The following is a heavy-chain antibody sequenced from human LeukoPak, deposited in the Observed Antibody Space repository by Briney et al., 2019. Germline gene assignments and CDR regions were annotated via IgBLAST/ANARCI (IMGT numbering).Heavy chain of an antibody. V-gene: IGHV3-30-3*01. CDR1: GFTFSSYA. CDR3: ARVQAARATNLYSGSSAGRFDP. Sequence: GGSLRLSCAASGFTFSSYAMHWVRQAPGKGLEWVAVISYDGSNKYYADSVKGRFTISRDNSKNTLYLQMNSLRAEDTAVYYCARVQAARATNLYSGSSAGRFDPWGQGTLVTVSS. CDR2: ISYDGSNK. D-gene: IGHD1-26*01. J-gene: IGHJ5*02.